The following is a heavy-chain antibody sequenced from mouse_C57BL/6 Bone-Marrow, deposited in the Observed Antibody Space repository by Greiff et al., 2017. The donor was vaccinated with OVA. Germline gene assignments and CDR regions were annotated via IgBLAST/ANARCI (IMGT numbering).Heavy chain of an antibody. CDR2: INPSSGYT. D-gene: IGHD2-3*01. J-gene: IGHJ1*03. Sequence: VQLQQSGAELAKPGASVKLSCKASGYTFTSYWMHWVKQRPGQGLEWIGYINPSSGYTKYNQKFKDKATLTADKSSSTAYMQLSSLTYEDSAVYYCAREADGYSWYFDVWGTGTTVTVSS. CDR3: AREADGYSWYFDV. V-gene: IGHV1-7*01. CDR1: GYTFTSYW.